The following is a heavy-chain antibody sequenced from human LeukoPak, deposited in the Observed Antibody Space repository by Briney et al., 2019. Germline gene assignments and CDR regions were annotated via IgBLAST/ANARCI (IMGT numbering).Heavy chain of an antibody. D-gene: IGHD3-22*01. J-gene: IGHJ4*02. CDR3: ARWYYYDRSGSPDY. V-gene: IGHV3-33*01. Sequence: PGGSLRLSCAASGFTFSNYGMHWVRQAPGKGLEWVAVIWYDGSNENYADSVKGRFTISRDNSKNTLYLQMNSLRAEDTAVYYCARWYYYDRSGSPDYWGQGTLVTVSS. CDR2: IWYDGSNE. CDR1: GFTFSNYG.